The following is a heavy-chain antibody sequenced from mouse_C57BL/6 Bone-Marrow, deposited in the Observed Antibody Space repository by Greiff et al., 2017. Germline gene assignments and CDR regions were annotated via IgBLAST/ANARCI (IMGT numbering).Heavy chain of an antibody. Sequence: EVQLKESGAELVRPGASVKLSCTASGFNIKDDYMHWVKQRPEQGLEWIGWIDPENGDTEYASKFQGKATITADTSSNTAYLQLSSLTSEDTAVYYCTTGRGYGSFAYWGQGTLVTVSA. CDR1: GFNIKDDY. J-gene: IGHJ3*01. CDR2: IDPENGDT. D-gene: IGHD2-2*01. CDR3: TTGRGYGSFAY. V-gene: IGHV14-4*01.